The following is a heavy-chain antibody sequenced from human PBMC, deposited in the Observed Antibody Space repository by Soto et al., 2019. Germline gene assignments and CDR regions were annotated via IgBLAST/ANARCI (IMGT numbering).Heavy chain of an antibody. CDR2: TRDKPNNYAA. Sequence: EGQLVQSGGGLVQPGGSLRLSCTASGFAFDDDYMDWVRQVPGKGLEWIGRTRDKPNNYAAEYVASVKGRFTISRDASKDSMYLQMNTVKTEDTAFYYCARDTGGSYDYWGQGALVIVSS. CDR3: ARDTGGSYDY. CDR1: GFAFDDDY. V-gene: IGHV3-72*01. D-gene: IGHD1-26*01. J-gene: IGHJ4*02.